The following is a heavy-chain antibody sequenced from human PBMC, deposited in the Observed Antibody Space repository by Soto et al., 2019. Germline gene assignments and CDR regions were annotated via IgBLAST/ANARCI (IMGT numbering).Heavy chain of an antibody. Sequence: GASVKVSCKAFGHSFTNYYMHWVRQVPGQGLEWMGMINPKIGSTSYTQKFRDRVTMTRDTSTSTVYMELSSLRSEDTAVYYCARGFVYSNPDFWRYYCDYWGQGTLVTVSS. V-gene: IGHV1-46*01. CDR2: INPKIGST. CDR1: GHSFTNYY. J-gene: IGHJ4*02. CDR3: ARGFVYSNPDFWRYYCDY. D-gene: IGHD4-4*01.